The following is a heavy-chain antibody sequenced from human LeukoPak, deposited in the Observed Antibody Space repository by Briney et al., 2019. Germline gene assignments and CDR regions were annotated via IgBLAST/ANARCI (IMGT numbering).Heavy chain of an antibody. V-gene: IGHV1-2*04. CDR2: INPNSGGT. CDR3: ARGTITGTTRGPTRLNDAFDI. CDR1: GYTFTDYY. J-gene: IGHJ3*02. D-gene: IGHD1-20*01. Sequence: GASVKVSCKASGYTFTDYYMHWVRQAPGQGLEWMGWINPNSGGTNYAQKFQGWVTMTRDTSISTAYMELSRLRSHDTAIYYCARGTITGTTRGPTRLNDAFDIWGQGTMVTVSS.